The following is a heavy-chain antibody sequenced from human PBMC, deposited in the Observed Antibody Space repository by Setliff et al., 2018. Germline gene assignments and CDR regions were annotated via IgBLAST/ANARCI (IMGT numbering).Heavy chain of an antibody. CDR2: ISASGGST. Sequence: GGSLRLSCAASGFTFSSYAMNWVRQAPGKGLEWVSAISASGGSTYYADSVKGRFTISRDNPKNTLYLQMNSLRAEDTAVYYCAKDLASWSPDRWGLGTLVTVSS. J-gene: IGHJ4*02. CDR3: AKDLASWSPDR. CDR1: GFTFSSYA. D-gene: IGHD3-3*01. V-gene: IGHV3-23*01.